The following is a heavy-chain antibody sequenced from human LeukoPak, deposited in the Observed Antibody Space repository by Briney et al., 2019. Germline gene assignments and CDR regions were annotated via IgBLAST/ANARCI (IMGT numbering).Heavy chain of an antibody. J-gene: IGHJ4*02. CDR1: GFTFSNYA. CDR2: VSGNGGTT. V-gene: IGHV3-23*01. CDR3: AKTYVDTTFYDF. D-gene: IGHD1-26*01. Sequence: GGSLRLSCAASGFTFSNYAITWVRQAPGKGLEWVSAVSGNGGTTYYGDSVKGRFTNSRDNSKNTLILQMNSLRAEDTAVYYCAKTYVDTTFYDFWGQGTLVTVSS.